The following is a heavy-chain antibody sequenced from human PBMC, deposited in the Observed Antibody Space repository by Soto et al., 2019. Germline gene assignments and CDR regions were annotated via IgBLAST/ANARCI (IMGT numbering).Heavy chain of an antibody. Sequence: ASVKVSCKVSGYTLTELSMHWVRQAPGKGLEWMGGFDPEDGETIYAQKFQGRVTMTEDTSTDTAYMELSSLRSEDTAVYYCATVGRDYYDSSGYPTRPCWFDRLGQGTLVTVYS. CDR1: GYTLTELS. CDR2: FDPEDGET. J-gene: IGHJ5*02. D-gene: IGHD3-22*01. CDR3: ATVGRDYYDSSGYPTRPCWFDR. V-gene: IGHV1-24*01.